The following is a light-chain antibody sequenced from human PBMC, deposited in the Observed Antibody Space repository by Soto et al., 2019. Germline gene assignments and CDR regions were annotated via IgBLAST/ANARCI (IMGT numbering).Light chain of an antibody. CDR3: SSYEGSSTYV. CDR1: NSDVGSYNL. CDR2: EVS. J-gene: IGLJ1*01. Sequence: QSVLTQPASVSGSPGQSITISCTGTNSDVGSYNLVSWYQQHPGKAPKLMIYEVSKRPSGFSNRFSGSKSGNTASLTISVFQAEDEADYYCSSYEGSSTYVFGTGTKVTVL. V-gene: IGLV2-23*02.